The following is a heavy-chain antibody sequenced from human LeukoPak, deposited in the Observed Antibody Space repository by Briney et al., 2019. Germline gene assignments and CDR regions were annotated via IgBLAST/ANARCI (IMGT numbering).Heavy chain of an antibody. V-gene: IGHV3-30*04. J-gene: IGHJ6*02. CDR1: GFTFSSYA. D-gene: IGHD4-23*01. CDR2: ISYDGSNK. Sequence: GRSLRLSCAASGFTFSSYAMHWVRQAPGKGLEWVAVISYDGSNKYYADSVKGRFTISGDNSKNTLYLQMNSLRAEDTAVYYCARDQEFYGGNSAPYYYYYYGMDVWGQGTTVTVSS. CDR3: ARDQEFYGGNSAPYYYYYYGMDV.